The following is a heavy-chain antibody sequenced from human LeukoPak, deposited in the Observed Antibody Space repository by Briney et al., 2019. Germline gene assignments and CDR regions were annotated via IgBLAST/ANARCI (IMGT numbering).Heavy chain of an antibody. V-gene: IGHV3-49*03. CDR1: GFTFGDYA. J-gene: IGHJ3*02. CDR3: TREYGSGSYFAFDI. Sequence: GGSLRLSCTASGFTFGDYAMSWFPQAPGKGLEWVGFIRSKAYGGTTEYAASVKGRFTISRDDSKSIAYLQMDSLKTEDTAVYYCTREYGSGSYFAFDIWGQGTMVTVSS. D-gene: IGHD3-10*01. CDR2: IRSKAYGGTT.